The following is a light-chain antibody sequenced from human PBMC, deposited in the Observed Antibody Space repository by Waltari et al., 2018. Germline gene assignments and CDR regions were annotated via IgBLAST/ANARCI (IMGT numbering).Light chain of an antibody. CDR2: EVN. Sequence: QSALTQPASVSGSPGQSLTISCTGTSSDVGGYNFVSWYQQHPGKAPKLMIFEVNNRPSGVSNRFSGSKSGNTASLTISGLQIEDEADYYCSSYTGSNPLEVFGGGTKLTVL. CDR1: SSDVGGYNF. CDR3: SSYTGSNPLEV. V-gene: IGLV2-14*01. J-gene: IGLJ3*02.